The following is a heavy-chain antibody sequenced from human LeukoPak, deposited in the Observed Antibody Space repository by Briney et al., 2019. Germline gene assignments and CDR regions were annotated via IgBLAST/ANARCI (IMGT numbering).Heavy chain of an antibody. J-gene: IGHJ6*03. Sequence: ASVKVSCKASGYTFTSYGISWMRQAPGQGLEWMGWISAYNGNTNYAQKLQGRVTMTTDTSTSTAYMELRSLRSDDTAVYYCARDALWFGESSYMDVWGKGTTVTVSS. CDR3: ARDALWFGESSYMDV. CDR2: ISAYNGNT. D-gene: IGHD3-10*01. V-gene: IGHV1-18*01. CDR1: GYTFTSYG.